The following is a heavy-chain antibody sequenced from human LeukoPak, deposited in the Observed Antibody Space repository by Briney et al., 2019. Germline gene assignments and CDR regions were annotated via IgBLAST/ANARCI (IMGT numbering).Heavy chain of an antibody. CDR1: GFTFSSYV. CDR3: ARDMRVMAARFYMDV. Sequence: GGSLRLSCAASGFTFSSYVMHWVRQAPGKGLEWVAVISYDGSNKYYADSVKGRFTISRDNSKNTLYLQMNSLRAEDTAVYYCARDMRVMAARFYMDVWGKGTTVTVSS. CDR2: ISYDGSNK. J-gene: IGHJ6*03. D-gene: IGHD6-6*01. V-gene: IGHV3-30*04.